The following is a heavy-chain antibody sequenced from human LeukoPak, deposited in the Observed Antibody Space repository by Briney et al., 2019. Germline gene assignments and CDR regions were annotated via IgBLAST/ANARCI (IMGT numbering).Heavy chain of an antibody. CDR1: GGSISSGSYY. CDR2: IYTSGST. Sequence: SETLSLNCTVSGGSISSGSYYWSWIRQPAGKGLEWIGRIYTSGSTNYNPSLKSRVTISVDTSKNQFSLKLSSVTAADTAVYYCARAIVVTNWFDPWGQGTLVTVSS. CDR3: ARAIVVTNWFDP. J-gene: IGHJ5*02. D-gene: IGHD5-12*01. V-gene: IGHV4-61*02.